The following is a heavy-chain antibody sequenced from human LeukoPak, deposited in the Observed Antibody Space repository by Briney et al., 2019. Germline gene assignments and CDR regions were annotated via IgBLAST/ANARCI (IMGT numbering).Heavy chain of an antibody. J-gene: IGHJ4*02. V-gene: IGHV1-18*01. D-gene: IGHD2-2*02. CDR3: VMIQLLNRAFDY. CDR1: GYTFTSYG. CDR2: ISAYNGNT. Sequence: GASVKVSCQASGYTFTSYGISWVRQAPGQGLEWMGWISAYNGNTNYAQKLQGRVTMTTDTSTSTAYMELRSLRSDDTAVYYCVMIQLLNRAFDYWGQGTLVTVSS.